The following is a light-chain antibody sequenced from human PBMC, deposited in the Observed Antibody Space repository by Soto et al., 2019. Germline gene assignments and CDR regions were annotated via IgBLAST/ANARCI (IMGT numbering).Light chain of an antibody. CDR1: QNISSY. CDR3: QQSYNTPPYT. V-gene: IGKV1-39*01. J-gene: IGKJ2*01. CDR2: AAS. Sequence: DIQMTQSPSYLSASVGDRVTITCRASQNISSYLNWYQQKPGKAPKLLIYAASSLQSGVPSRFSGSGSGTDFTLTISSLQPEDFATYYCQQSYNTPPYTFGQGTKLEIK.